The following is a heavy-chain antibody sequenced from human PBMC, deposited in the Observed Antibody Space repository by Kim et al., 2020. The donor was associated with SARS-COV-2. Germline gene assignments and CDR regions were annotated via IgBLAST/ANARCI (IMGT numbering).Heavy chain of an antibody. J-gene: IGHJ4*02. CDR3: AKGTRSAGNALFDY. Sequence: ADAVKGRFTISRDNSKNTLYLQMDSRRAEDTAAYYCAKGTRSAGNALFDYWGQGTLVTVSS. V-gene: IGHV3-23*01.